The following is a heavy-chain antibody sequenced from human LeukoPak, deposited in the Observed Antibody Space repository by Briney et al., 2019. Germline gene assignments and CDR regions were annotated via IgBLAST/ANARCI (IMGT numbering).Heavy chain of an antibody. CDR3: ARAGYDSSGYYSY. V-gene: IGHV3-7*01. D-gene: IGHD3-22*01. CDR2: IKQDGGEK. J-gene: IGHJ4*02. Sequence: GGSLRLSCAASGFTFSNYWMNWVRQAPGKGLEWVANIKQDGGEKSYVDSVKGRFTISRDNAKNSLHLQMNSLRAEDTAVYYCARAGYDSSGYYSYWGQGTLVTVSS. CDR1: GFTFSNYW.